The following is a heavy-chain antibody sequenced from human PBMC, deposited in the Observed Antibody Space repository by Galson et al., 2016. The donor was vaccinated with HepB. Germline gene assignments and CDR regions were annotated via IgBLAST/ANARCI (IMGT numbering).Heavy chain of an antibody. CDR3: AREFKTGGL. CDR1: GFTLNSYA. D-gene: IGHD1-14*01. Sequence: SLRLSCAASGFTLNSYAVNWVRRAPGRGLEWVSSIIASGASTYYADSVKGRFTISRDYSQNTVFLQMNSLSVDDTATYYCAREFKTGGLWGQGTVVTVSS. V-gene: IGHV3-23*01. J-gene: IGHJ3*01. CDR2: IIASGAST.